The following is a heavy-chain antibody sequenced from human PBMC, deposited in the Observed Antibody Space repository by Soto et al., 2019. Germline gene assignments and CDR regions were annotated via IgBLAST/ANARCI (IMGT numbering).Heavy chain of an antibody. Sequence: GSLRLSCAASGFTFSSYWMHWVRQAPGKGLVWVSRINSDGSSTSYADSVKGRFTISRDNAKNTLYLQMNSLRAEDTAVYYCARDASSDFWSGYSHNWFDPWGQGTLVTVSS. J-gene: IGHJ5*02. CDR3: ARDASSDFWSGYSHNWFDP. CDR2: INSDGSST. V-gene: IGHV3-74*01. D-gene: IGHD3-3*01. CDR1: GFTFSSYW.